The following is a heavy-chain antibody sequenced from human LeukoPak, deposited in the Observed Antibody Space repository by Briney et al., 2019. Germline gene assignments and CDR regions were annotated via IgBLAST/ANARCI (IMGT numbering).Heavy chain of an antibody. V-gene: IGHV4-39*01. D-gene: IGHD3/OR15-3a*01. CDR2: MFPDGTT. CDR1: GDSISSSTYY. J-gene: IGHJ4*02. CDR3: ARRGLIDY. Sequence: PSETLSLTCSVSGDSISSSTYYCGWIRQSPGKGLEWIGSMFPDGTTFYKSSLKSRITLSVDASKNQYFLQLRSVTAADTAVYYCARRGLIDYWGQGTLVTVSS.